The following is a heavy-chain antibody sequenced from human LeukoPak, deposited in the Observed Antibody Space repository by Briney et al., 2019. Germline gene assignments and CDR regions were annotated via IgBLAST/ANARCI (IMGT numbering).Heavy chain of an antibody. CDR3: GRGGLYLL. CDR1: GGSFSGYY. CDR2: INHSGST. J-gene: IGHJ4*02. V-gene: IGHV4-34*01. D-gene: IGHD2-8*01. Sequence: SETLSLTCAVYGGSFSGYYWSWIRQPPGKGLEWIGEINHSGSTNYNPSLKSRVTISVDTSKNQFSLKLSSVTAADTAVYYCGRGGLYLLWGQGTLVTVSS.